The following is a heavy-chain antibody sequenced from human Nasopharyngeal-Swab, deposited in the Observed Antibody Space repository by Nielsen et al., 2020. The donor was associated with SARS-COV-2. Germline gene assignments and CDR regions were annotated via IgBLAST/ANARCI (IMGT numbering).Heavy chain of an antibody. D-gene: IGHD5-24*01. CDR3: ARRAARDGYNYEVDP. CDR2: VYPGNSEI. J-gene: IGHJ5*02. V-gene: IGHV5-51*01. Sequence: GESLKISCMASGYSFVNHWIGLVRQKPGKGLGWMGMVYPGNSEIAYSPSFQGQITISADKSINTAYLQWNSLRASDTAMYFCARRAARDGYNYEVDPWGQGTLVTVSS. CDR1: GYSFVNHW.